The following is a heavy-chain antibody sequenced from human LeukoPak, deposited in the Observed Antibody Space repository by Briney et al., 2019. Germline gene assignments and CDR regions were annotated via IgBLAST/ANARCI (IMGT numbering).Heavy chain of an antibody. D-gene: IGHD3-3*01. CDR1: GFTFSSYA. CDR2: ISSNGGST. J-gene: IGHJ6*02. V-gene: IGHV3-64*01. Sequence: GGSLRLSCAASGFTFSSYAMHWVRQAPGKGLEYVTAISSNGGSTYSANSVKGRFIISRDNSKNTLYLQMGSLRAEDMAVYYCARVGYYSGYYGMDVWGQGTTVTVSS. CDR3: ARVGYYSGYYGMDV.